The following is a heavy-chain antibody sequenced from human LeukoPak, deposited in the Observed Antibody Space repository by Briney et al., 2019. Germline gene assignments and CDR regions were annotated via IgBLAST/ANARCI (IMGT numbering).Heavy chain of an antibody. V-gene: IGHV4-30-4*01. CDR1: GGSISNGDYF. D-gene: IGHD2/OR15-2a*01. J-gene: IGHJ3*02. CDR3: ARVEYLSYAFDI. CDR2: IYYTGSGST. Sequence: SQTLSLTCTDSGGSISNGDYFWSWIRQPPGKGLEWIGYIYYTGSGSTYYNPSLKSRLTISLDTSKNQFSLKLSSVTAADTAMYYCARVEYLSYAFDIWGQGTMVTVSS.